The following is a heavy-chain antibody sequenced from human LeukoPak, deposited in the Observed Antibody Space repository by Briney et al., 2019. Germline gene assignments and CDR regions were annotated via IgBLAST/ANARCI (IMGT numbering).Heavy chain of an antibody. CDR1: GLTFSSYA. D-gene: IGHD4-17*01. CDR2: ISGSGGST. Sequence: GGSLRLSCAASGLTFSSYAMSWVRQAPGKGLEWVSAISGSGGSTYYADSVKGRFTISRDNSKNTLYLQMNSLRAEDTAVYYCAKDRDYGDYNEYFQHWGQGTLVTVSS. CDR3: AKDRDYGDYNEYFQH. V-gene: IGHV3-23*01. J-gene: IGHJ1*01.